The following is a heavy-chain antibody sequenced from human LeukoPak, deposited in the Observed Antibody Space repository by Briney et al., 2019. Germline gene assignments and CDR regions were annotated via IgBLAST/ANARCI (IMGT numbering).Heavy chain of an antibody. J-gene: IGHJ4*02. V-gene: IGHV4-34*01. Sequence: KPSETLSFTCAVYGGSFSGYYWSWIRQPPGKGLEWIGEINHSGSTNYNPSLKSRVTISVDTSKNQFSLKLSSVTSADTAVYYCARATDYWGQGTLVTVSS. CDR1: GGSFSGYY. CDR2: INHSGST. CDR3: ARATDY.